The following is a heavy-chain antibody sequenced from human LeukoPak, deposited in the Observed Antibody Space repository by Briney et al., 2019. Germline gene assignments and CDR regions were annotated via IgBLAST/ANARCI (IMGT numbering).Heavy chain of an antibody. Sequence: SETLSLTCAVYGGSFSGFHWNWIRQPPGKGLEWIGDINHSGSTHYNPSLTSRVTISVDPSKNQFSLKLSSVTAADTAVYYCARDRGTWNDDGFDYWGQGTLVTVSS. CDR2: INHSGST. J-gene: IGHJ4*02. V-gene: IGHV4-34*01. CDR3: ARDRGTWNDDGFDY. CDR1: GGSFSGFH. D-gene: IGHD1-1*01.